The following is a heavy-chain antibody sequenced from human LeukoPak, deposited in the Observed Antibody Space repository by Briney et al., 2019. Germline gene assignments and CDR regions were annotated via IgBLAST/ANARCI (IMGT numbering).Heavy chain of an antibody. Sequence: GGSLRLSCAASGFTFNNYAMTWVRQAPGQGLEWVSAISGSGGTTYYEDSVRGRFTISRDNSKNTLYLQMNSLRAEDTAVYYCAKGLINDWSALENWGQGTLVTVSS. D-gene: IGHD3-9*01. V-gene: IGHV3-23*01. CDR2: ISGSGGTT. J-gene: IGHJ4*02. CDR1: GFTFNNYA. CDR3: AKGLINDWSALEN.